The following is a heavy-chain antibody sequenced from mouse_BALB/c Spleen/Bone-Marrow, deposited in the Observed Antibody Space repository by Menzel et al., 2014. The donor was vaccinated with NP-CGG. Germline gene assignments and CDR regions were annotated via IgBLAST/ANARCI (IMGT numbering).Heavy chain of an antibody. V-gene: IGHV1S81*02. Sequence: VQLPQSGAELVKPGASVKLSCQASGYTFTSYWMHWVKQRPGQGLEWIGEINPSNGRTNYTEKFKSKATLTVDKSSSTAYMQLSSLTSEDSAVYYCARDYDYWYFDVWGAGTTVTVAS. J-gene: IGHJ1*01. CDR3: ARDYDYWYFDV. CDR2: INPSNGRT. CDR1: GYTFTSYW. D-gene: IGHD2-4*01.